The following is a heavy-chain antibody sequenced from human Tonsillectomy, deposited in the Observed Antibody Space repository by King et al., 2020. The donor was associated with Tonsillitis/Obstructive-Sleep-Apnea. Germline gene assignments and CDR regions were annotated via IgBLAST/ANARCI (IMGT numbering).Heavy chain of an antibody. CDR2: INPSGGST. D-gene: IGHD3-9*01. CDR3: ARENLFQDSYGYYNKNFDY. V-gene: IGHV1-46*01. J-gene: IGHJ4*02. CDR1: GYTFTSYY. Sequence: QLVQSGAEVKKPGASVKVSCKASGYTFTSYYMHWVRQAPGQGLEWMGIINPSGGSTSYAQKFQGRVTMTRDTSTSTVYMELSSLRSEDTAVYYCARENLFQDSYGYYNKNFDYGGQGTLVTVSS.